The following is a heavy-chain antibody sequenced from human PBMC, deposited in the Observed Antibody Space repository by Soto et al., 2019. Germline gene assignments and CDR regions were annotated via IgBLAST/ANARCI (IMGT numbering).Heavy chain of an antibody. CDR2: INYRGGT. V-gene: IGHV4-39*01. CDR1: GGSITSVHSY. D-gene: IGHD3-10*01. J-gene: IGHJ4*02. CDR3: ASYRSSTMLDY. Sequence: SETLSLTCTVSGGSITSVHSYWGWLRQPPGKGLEWIGIINYRGGTSYNPSLKSRVTISADTSKNQFAQKLSSVTAADTAVFYCASYRSSTMLDYWGQGALVTVPS.